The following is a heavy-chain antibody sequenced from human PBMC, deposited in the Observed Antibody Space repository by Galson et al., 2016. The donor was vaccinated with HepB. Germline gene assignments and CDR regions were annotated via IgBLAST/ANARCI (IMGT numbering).Heavy chain of an antibody. J-gene: IGHJ4*02. Sequence: SLRLSCAGSGFIFNNYGIHWVRRAPGKGLEWVAVISHDGNNRYYADSVKGRFTISRDNSENTLYLQMNSLRLEDTAVYYCAKDLLLQDYSVYHWTSPLGYWGQGALVIVSS. CDR1: GFIFNNYG. CDR3: AKDLLLQDYSVYHWTSPLGY. CDR2: ISHDGNNR. D-gene: IGHD5/OR15-5a*01. V-gene: IGHV3-30*18.